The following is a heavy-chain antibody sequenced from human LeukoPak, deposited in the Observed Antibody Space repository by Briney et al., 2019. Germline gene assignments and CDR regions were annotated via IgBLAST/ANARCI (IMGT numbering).Heavy chain of an antibody. CDR1: GGSFIGYY. V-gene: IGHV4-59*08. CDR3: ARHNVTWFYFDY. Sequence: PSETLSLPCAVSGGSFIGYYGSWFRKPPGRGLEGIGHLHYRGSTNYNPPLKSRVTLSVDTSKSQFSLNLSSVTAADTAVYYCARHNVTWFYFDYWGQGTLVTVSS. J-gene: IGHJ4*02. D-gene: IGHD3-22*01. CDR2: LHYRGST.